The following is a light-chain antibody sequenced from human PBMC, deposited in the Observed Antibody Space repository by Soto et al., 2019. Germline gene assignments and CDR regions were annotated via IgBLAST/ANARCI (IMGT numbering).Light chain of an antibody. CDR1: QSISSW. CDR2: KAS. V-gene: IGKV1-5*03. J-gene: IGKJ4*01. CDR3: QHYNSYPT. Sequence: DIQMTQSPSTLSASVGDRVTITCRASQSISSWLAWYQRKPGKAPKLLIYKASSLESGVPSRFSVSGSGTELTLTISSRKPDDVATYYCQHYNSYPTFGGGTKVESK.